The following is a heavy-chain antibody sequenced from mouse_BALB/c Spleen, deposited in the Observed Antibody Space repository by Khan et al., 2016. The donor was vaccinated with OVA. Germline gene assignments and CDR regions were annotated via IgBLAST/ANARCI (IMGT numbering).Heavy chain of an antibody. D-gene: IGHD2-1*01. V-gene: IGHV9-3-1*01. CDR3: SRSNGNYWFAY. CDR1: GYTLTNYG. CDR2: INTYTGEA. Sequence: QIQLVQSGPELKKPGETVKISCKASGYTLTNYGMNWVKQAPGKGLKWMGWINTYTGEATYADDFKGRFAFSLETSAGTAYLQINNLKNEDTATYFCSRSNGNYWFAYWGQGTLVTVSA. J-gene: IGHJ3*01.